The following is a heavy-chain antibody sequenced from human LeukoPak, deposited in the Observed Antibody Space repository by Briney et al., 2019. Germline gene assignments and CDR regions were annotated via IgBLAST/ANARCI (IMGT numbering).Heavy chain of an antibody. Sequence: SETLSLTCTVSGGSISNYYWSWIRQPPGKGLEWLGYIYYSGNTNYNPSLKSRVTISVDTSKNQFSLKLSSVTAADTAVYYCARASDIVVVPAPYYYYGMDVWGQGTTVTVSS. CDR3: ARASDIVVVPAPYYYYGMDV. D-gene: IGHD2-2*01. CDR2: IYYSGNT. V-gene: IGHV4-59*12. J-gene: IGHJ6*02. CDR1: GGSISNYY.